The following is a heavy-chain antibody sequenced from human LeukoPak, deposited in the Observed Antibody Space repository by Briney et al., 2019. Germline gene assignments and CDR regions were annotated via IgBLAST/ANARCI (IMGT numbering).Heavy chain of an antibody. D-gene: IGHD2-2*03. CDR3: ARRARGSWINDAFDI. V-gene: IGHV1-2*06. CDR2: INPNSGGT. CDR1: GYTFTGYY. J-gene: IGHJ3*02. Sequence: ASVKVSCKASGYTFTGYYMHWVRQAPGQGLEWMGRINPNSGGTNYAQKFQGRVTMTRDTSISTAYMELSRLRSDDTAFYYCARRARGSWINDAFDIWGQGTMVTVSS.